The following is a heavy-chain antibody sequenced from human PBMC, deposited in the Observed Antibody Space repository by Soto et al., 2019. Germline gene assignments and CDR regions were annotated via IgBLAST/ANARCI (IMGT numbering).Heavy chain of an antibody. D-gene: IGHD6-19*01. V-gene: IGHV4-34*01. CDR2: INHSGST. J-gene: IGHJ6*02. Sequence: QVQLQQWGAGLLKPSETLSLTCAVYGGSFSGYYWSWIRQPPGKGLEWIGEINHSGSTNYNPSRKSRGTISVDTSKNQSSLKLRSVTAADTAVYYCAIGQERSSGWYAYYYYGMDVWGQGTTVTDSS. CDR1: GGSFSGYY. CDR3: AIGQERSSGWYAYYYYGMDV.